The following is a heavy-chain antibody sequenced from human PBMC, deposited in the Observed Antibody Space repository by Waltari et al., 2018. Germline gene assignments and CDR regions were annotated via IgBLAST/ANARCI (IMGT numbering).Heavy chain of an antibody. Sequence: EVQLVESGGGLVKPGGSLRLSCAASGFTFSSYSMNWARQAPGKGLEWVSSISSSSSYIYYADSVKGRFTISRDNAKNSLYLQMNSLRAEDTAVYYCARADRDYYYGMDVWGQGTTVTVSS. CDR3: ARADRDYYYGMDV. D-gene: IGHD3-22*01. V-gene: IGHV3-21*01. CDR2: ISSSSSYI. J-gene: IGHJ6*02. CDR1: GFTFSSYS.